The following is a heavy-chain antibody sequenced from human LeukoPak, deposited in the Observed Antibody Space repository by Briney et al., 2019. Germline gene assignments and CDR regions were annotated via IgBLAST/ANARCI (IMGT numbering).Heavy chain of an antibody. Sequence: GGSLRLSCAASGFTFSRYWMHWVRQAPGEGLVWVSRMNSGGSNTNYADSVKGRFTISRDNAKNTLYLQMNSLRADDTAVYYCARDICSGIGCYPRAPFDYWGQGTLVTVSS. CDR1: GFTFSRYW. J-gene: IGHJ4*02. V-gene: IGHV3-74*01. CDR2: MNSGGSNT. D-gene: IGHD2-15*01. CDR3: ARDICSGIGCYPRAPFDY.